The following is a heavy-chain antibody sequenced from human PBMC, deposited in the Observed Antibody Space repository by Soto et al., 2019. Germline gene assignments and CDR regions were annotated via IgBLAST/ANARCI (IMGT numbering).Heavy chain of an antibody. J-gene: IGHJ4*02. CDR3: TTAEKYYDSSSFDY. Sequence: NPGGSLRLACVVSGFTFNNAWMNWFRPAPGEGLEWVGRTKRKTDGGPTDYAALVKGSFTISRDDSKTTLYLQMNGLKTEDTAVYYCTTAEKYYDSSSFDYWGQGTLVTAS. D-gene: IGHD3-22*01. CDR1: GFTFNNAW. V-gene: IGHV3-15*01. CDR2: TKRKTDGGPT.